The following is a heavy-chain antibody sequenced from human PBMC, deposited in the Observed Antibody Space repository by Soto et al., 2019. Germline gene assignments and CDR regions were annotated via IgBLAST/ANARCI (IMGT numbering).Heavy chain of an antibody. V-gene: IGHV4-34*01. CDR3: ARAVSTVEGYYYGMDV. J-gene: IGHJ6*02. CDR1: GGSFSGYY. D-gene: IGHD4-4*01. CDR2: INHSGST. Sequence: QVQLQQWGAGLLKPSETLSLTCAVYGGSFSGYYWSWIRQPPGKGLEWIGEINHSGSTNYNPSLKLRVTISVDPSKHQFSLKLSSVTAADTAVYYCARAVSTVEGYYYGMDVWGQGTTVTVSS.